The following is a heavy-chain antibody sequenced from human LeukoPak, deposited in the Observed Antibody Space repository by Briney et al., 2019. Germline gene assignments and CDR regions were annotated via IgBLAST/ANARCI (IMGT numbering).Heavy chain of an antibody. CDR1: GGSISRYY. D-gene: IGHD3-10*01. CDR2: IYTSGST. CDR3: ARDQYYYGSGSYGLDY. J-gene: IGHJ4*02. Sequence: PSETLSLTCTVSGGSISRYYGSWIRQPAGKGLEWIGRIYTSGSTNYNPSLKSRVTMSVDTSKNQFSLKLSSVTAADTAVYYCARDQYYYGSGSYGLDYWGQGTLVTVSS. V-gene: IGHV4-4*07.